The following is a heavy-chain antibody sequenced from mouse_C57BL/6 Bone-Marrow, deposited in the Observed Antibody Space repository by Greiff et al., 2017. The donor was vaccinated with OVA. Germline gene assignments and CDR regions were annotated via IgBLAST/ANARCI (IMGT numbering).Heavy chain of an antibody. D-gene: IGHD2-2*01. J-gene: IGHJ3*01. Sequence: QVQLQQSGPELVKPGASVKLSCKASGYTFTSYDINWVKQRPGQGLEWIGWIYPRDGSTKYNEKFKGKATLPVDTSSSTAYMELHSLTSEDSAVYFCAREATMVKAWFAYWGQGTLVTVSA. CDR3: AREATMVKAWFAY. CDR2: IYPRDGST. CDR1: GYTFTSYD. V-gene: IGHV1-85*01.